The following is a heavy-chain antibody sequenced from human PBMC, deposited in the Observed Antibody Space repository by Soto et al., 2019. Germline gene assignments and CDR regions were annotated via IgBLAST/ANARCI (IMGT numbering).Heavy chain of an antibody. J-gene: IGHJ4*02. CDR3: ARHFGYNYGHNDY. CDR1: SGSISSRGYY. D-gene: IGHD5-18*01. Sequence: SETLSLTCTVSSGSISSRGYYWGWIRQPPGKGLEWIGSIYYSGAVYYNPSLRSRVTISVDTSKDQVSLQVNSVSAADTAVYYCARHFGYNYGHNDYWGQGTLVTVSS. CDR2: IYYSGAV. V-gene: IGHV4-39*01.